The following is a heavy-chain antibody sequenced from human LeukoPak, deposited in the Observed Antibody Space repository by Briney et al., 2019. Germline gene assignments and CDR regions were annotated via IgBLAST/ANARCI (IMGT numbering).Heavy chain of an antibody. D-gene: IGHD2-8*01. CDR1: GLTFTNSS. Sequence: GGSLRLSCAASGLTFTNSSMNWVRQAPGKGLEWVSSISSRSNYVYYADSVKGRFTVSRDNAKNSLYLQMDSLRAEDTAVYYCARSGWTNWFDPWGQGTLVTVSS. J-gene: IGHJ5*02. CDR2: ISSRSNYV. V-gene: IGHV3-21*01. CDR3: ARSGWTNWFDP.